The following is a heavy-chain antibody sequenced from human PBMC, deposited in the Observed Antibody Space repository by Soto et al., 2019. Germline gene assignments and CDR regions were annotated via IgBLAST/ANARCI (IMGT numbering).Heavy chain of an antibody. CDR3: TSHSPEDMRRS. Sequence: EVQLVESGGGLVQPGGSLKLSCAASGFTFSGSAVHWVRQASGKGLEWVGRIRNKANTDATAYAASVKGRFTISRDDSKTTAYLQMTSLTTDDTAVYYCTSHSPEDMRRSWGLGTQVNVSS. J-gene: IGHJ4*02. CDR2: IRNKANTDAT. D-gene: IGHD2-15*01. CDR1: GFTFSGSA. V-gene: IGHV3-73*02.